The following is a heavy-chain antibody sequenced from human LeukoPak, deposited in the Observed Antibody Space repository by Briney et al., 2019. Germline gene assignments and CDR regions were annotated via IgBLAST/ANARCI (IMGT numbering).Heavy chain of an antibody. V-gene: IGHV3-30*04. CDR1: DFTFSAYA. Sequence: GGSLRLSCAAFDFTFSAYAMHWVRQAPGKGLEWVTIISHDGGNKYYADSVKGRFTISRDNSKNTLFLHMNSLRVDDTAVYYCARDPVVAGSYHSFYFMDVWGKGTTVTVS. CDR3: ARDPVVAGSYHSFYFMDV. D-gene: IGHD6-19*01. CDR2: ISHDGGNK. J-gene: IGHJ6*03.